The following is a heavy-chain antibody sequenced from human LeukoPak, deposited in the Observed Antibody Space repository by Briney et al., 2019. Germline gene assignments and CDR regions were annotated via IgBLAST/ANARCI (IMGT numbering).Heavy chain of an antibody. V-gene: IGHV7-4-1*02. D-gene: IGHD3-10*01. CDR2: INTNTGNP. CDR1: GYTFTSYA. CDR3: ARGYLLWFGELIRDV. Sequence: ASVKVSCKASGYTFTSYAMNWVRQDPGQGLEWMGWINTNTGNPTYAQGFTGRFVFSLDTSVSTAYLQISSLKAEDTAVYYCARGYLLWFGELIRDVWGQGTTVTVSS. J-gene: IGHJ6*02.